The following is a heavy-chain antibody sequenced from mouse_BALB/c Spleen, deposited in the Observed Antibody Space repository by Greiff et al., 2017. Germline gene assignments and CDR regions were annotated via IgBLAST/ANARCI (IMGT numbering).Heavy chain of an antibody. D-gene: IGHD1-1*01. CDR3: ARIYYGCSPFAY. CDR2: ILPGSGST. CDR1: GYTFSSYW. Sequence: QVQLKQSGAELMKPGASVKISCKATGYTFSSYWIEWVKQRPGHGLEWIGEILPGSGSTNYNEKFKGKATFTADTSSNTAYMQLSSLTSEDSAVYYCARIYYGCSPFAYRGQGTLVTVSA. V-gene: IGHV1-9*01. J-gene: IGHJ3*01.